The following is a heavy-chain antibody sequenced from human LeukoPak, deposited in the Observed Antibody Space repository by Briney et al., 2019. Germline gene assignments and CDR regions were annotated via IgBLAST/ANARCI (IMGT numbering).Heavy chain of an antibody. J-gene: IGHJ4*02. CDR3: ARGQRRLQDY. CDR2: IYYSGST. Sequence: PSETLSLTCTVSGVSISSLYWSWIRQPPGKGLEWIGYIYYSGSTNYNPSLKSRVTISLDTSKSQISLKLSSVTAADTAVYYCARGQRRLQDYWGQGTLVTVSS. CDR1: GVSISSLY. V-gene: IGHV4-59*11.